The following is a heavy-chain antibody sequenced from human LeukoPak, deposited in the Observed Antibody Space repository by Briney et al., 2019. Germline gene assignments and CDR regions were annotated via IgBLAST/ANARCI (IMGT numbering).Heavy chain of an antibody. V-gene: IGHV3-30*03. CDR2: ISYDGSNK. D-gene: IGHD3-22*01. Sequence: GGSLRLSCAASGFTFSSYGMHWVRQAPGKGLEWVAVISYDGSNKYYADSVKGRFTISRDNSKNTLYLQMNSLRAEDTAAYYCARVYGVRGDSSGPAGYWGQGTLVTVSS. J-gene: IGHJ4*02. CDR3: ARVYGVRGDSSGPAGY. CDR1: GFTFSSYG.